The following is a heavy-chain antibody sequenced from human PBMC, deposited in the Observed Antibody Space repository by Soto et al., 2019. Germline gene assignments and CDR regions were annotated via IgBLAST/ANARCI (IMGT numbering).Heavy chain of an antibody. V-gene: IGHV1-69*13. D-gene: IGHD2-15*01. CDR1: GGTFSSYA. CDR3: ARGGKAGYCSVGSCLPLPKWPPINYGMDA. CDR2: IIPIFGTA. Sequence: GASVKVSCKASGGTFSSYAISWVRQAPGQGLEWMGGIIPIFGTANYAQKFQGRVTITADESTSTAYMELSSLRSEDTAVYYCARGGKAGYCSVGSCLPLPKWPPINYGMDAWGQGTTVTVSS. J-gene: IGHJ6*02.